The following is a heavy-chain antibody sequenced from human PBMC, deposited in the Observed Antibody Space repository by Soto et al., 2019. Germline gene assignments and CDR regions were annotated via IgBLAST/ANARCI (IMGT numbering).Heavy chain of an antibody. CDR1: GGPINNFY. Sequence: SETLSLTCTVSGGPINNFYWSWIRQPPGKGLEWIGFIYYNGSTTYNPSLKSRVTILVDTSKNQFSLNLSSVTAADAAVYYCARSRDLPYYYGSGRSSYFFDYWGQGALVTVSS. J-gene: IGHJ4*02. V-gene: IGHV4-59*01. CDR2: IYYNGST. D-gene: IGHD3-10*01. CDR3: ARSRDLPYYYGSGRSSYFFDY.